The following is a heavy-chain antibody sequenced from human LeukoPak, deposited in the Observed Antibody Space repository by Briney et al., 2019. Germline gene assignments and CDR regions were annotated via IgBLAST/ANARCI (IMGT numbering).Heavy chain of an antibody. CDR1: GFTFSSYW. D-gene: IGHD2-15*01. CDR2: IKKDGREK. CDR3: ARGVRGCCSGGNCYSYDYYGMDV. V-gene: IGHV3-7*01. J-gene: IGHJ6*02. Sequence: GRSLRLSRAPSGFTFSSYWTNWGRQPPGEGLGWVANIKKDGREKYMMEAVKGPFTTSRDNAKNSVYLQRNSLRAGDTVIYYCARGVRGCCSGGNCYSYDYYGMDVWGQGTTVTVSS.